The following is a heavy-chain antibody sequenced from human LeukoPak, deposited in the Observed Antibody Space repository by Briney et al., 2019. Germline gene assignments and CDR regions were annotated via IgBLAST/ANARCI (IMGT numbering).Heavy chain of an antibody. V-gene: IGHV3-74*01. CDR1: GFTFTTHW. D-gene: IGHD5-12*01. CDR3: ARGKYGGYFIDY. J-gene: IGHJ4*02. Sequence: PGGSLRLSCGASGFTFTTHWIHWVCQAPGKGLVWVSRIKPDGSDTNYADSVKGRFTISRDNAKNTVYLQMNSLRAEDTAVYYCARGKYGGYFIDYWGQGTLVTVSS. CDR2: IKPDGSDT.